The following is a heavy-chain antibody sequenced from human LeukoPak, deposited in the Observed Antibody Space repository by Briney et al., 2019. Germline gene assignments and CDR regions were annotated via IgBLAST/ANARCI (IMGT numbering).Heavy chain of an antibody. CDR1: GFTFSDYY. V-gene: IGHV3-11*01. J-gene: IGHJ4*02. D-gene: IGHD1-26*01. Sequence: GGTLRLFCAASGFTFSDYYMSWIPQAPGKGLEWVSYISSSSSTIYYADSVKGRFTISRDNAKNSVYLQMNSLRAEDTAVYYCAREGQERGSGSYYPIDYWGQGTLVTVSS. CDR3: AREGQERGSGSYYPIDY. CDR2: ISSSSSTI.